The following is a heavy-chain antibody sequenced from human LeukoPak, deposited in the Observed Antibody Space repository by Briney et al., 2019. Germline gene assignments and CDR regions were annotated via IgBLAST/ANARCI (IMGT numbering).Heavy chain of an antibody. CDR1: GGSISTSNYY. CDR2: IFYSGST. J-gene: IGHJ3*02. D-gene: IGHD3-10*01. Sequence: SETLSLTCTVSGGSISTSNYYWGWIRQPPGKGLEWIGNIFYSGSTYYSPSLRSRVTISLDTSRNQFSLKLSSVTAADTAVYYCARHGRYYGSGSPDAFDIWGQGTMVTVSS. V-gene: IGHV4-39*01. CDR3: ARHGRYYGSGSPDAFDI.